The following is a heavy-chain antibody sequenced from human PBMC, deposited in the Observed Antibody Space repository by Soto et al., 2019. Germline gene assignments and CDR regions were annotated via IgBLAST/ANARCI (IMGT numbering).Heavy chain of an antibody. CDR3: ARDYYGSGSPPLGY. Sequence: SVTLSLTCTVAGVSISSYYWSCIVLPPGKGLEWIGYIYYSGSSNYIPSLKSRVTISVDTSKNQFSLKLSSVTAADTAVYYGARDYYGSGSPPLGYWGQGTLVTVS. D-gene: IGHD3-10*01. CDR2: IYYSGSS. CDR1: GVSISSYY. J-gene: IGHJ4*02. V-gene: IGHV4-59*01.